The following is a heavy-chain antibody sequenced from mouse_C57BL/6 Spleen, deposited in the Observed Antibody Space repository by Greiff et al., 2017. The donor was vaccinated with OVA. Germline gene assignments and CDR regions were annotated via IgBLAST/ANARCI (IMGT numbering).Heavy chain of an antibody. CDR2: INPSNGGT. V-gene: IGHV1-53*01. D-gene: IGHD1-1*01. CDR3: ARALYGSPYYFDY. Sequence: VQLQQSGTELVKPGASVKLSCKASGYTFTSYWMHWVKQRPGQGLEWIGNINPSNGGTNYNEKFKSKATLTVDKSSSTAYMQLSSLTSEDSAVYYCARALYGSPYYFDYWGQGTTLTVSS. CDR1: GYTFTSYW. J-gene: IGHJ2*01.